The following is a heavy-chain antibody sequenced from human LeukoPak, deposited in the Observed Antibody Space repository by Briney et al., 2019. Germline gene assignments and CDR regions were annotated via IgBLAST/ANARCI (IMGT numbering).Heavy chain of an antibody. CDR1: GYTFTSYD. Sequence: ASVKVSCKASGYTFTSYDINWVRQATGQGLEWMGWMNPNSGNTGYAQKFQGRVTITRNTSISTAYMELRSLRSDDTAVYYCARVYGDYVYQYYFDYWGQGTLVTVSS. J-gene: IGHJ4*02. CDR2: MNPNSGNT. D-gene: IGHD4-17*01. CDR3: ARVYGDYVYQYYFDY. V-gene: IGHV1-8*03.